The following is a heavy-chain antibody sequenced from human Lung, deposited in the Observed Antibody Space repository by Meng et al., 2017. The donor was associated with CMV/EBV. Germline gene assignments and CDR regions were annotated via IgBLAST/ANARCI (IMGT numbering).Heavy chain of an antibody. CDR3: ARVRRNDFWSDPFVDY. J-gene: IGHJ4*02. D-gene: IGHD3-3*01. V-gene: IGHV3-11*01. Sequence: SCAASGFTFSDYYMSWIRQAPGKGLEWVSYISSSGSTIYYADSVKGRFTISRDNAKNSLYLQMNSLRADDKAVYYCARVRRNDFWSDPFVDYWGQGTXVTVSS. CDR2: ISSSGSTI. CDR1: GFTFSDYY.